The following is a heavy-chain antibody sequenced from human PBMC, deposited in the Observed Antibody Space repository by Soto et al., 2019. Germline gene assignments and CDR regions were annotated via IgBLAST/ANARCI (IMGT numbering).Heavy chain of an antibody. Sequence: QVQLVQSGAEVKKPGSSVKVSCKASGGTFSSYTISWVRQAPGQGLEWLGRIIPILGIANYAQKFQGRVTITADKSTSTAYMELSSVRSEDTAVYYCARAITMVRGVIPLGYWGQGTLVTVSS. V-gene: IGHV1-69*02. D-gene: IGHD3-10*01. CDR2: IIPILGIA. CDR1: GGTFSSYT. CDR3: ARAITMVRGVIPLGY. J-gene: IGHJ4*02.